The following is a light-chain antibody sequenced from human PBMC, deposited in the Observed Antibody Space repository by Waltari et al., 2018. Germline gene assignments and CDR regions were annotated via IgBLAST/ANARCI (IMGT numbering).Light chain of an antibody. V-gene: IGKV3-20*01. CDR1: QSVSSSY. Sequence: EFVLTQSPGTLSLSPGERATLSCRASQSVSSSYLAWYQQKPGQAPRVLIHGASNRATGIPARFSGSGSGTDFTLTISRLEPEDFAVYYCQQYGSSPWTFGQGTKVEIK. CDR2: GAS. CDR3: QQYGSSPWT. J-gene: IGKJ1*01.